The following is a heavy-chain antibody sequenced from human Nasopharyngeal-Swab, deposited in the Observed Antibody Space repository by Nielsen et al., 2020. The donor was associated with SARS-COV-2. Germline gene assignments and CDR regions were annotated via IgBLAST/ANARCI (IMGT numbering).Heavy chain of an antibody. V-gene: IGHV3-30-3*01. D-gene: IGHD6-19*01. J-gene: IGHJ4*02. Sequence: GGSLRLSCAASGFTFSSYAMHWVRQAPGKGLEWVAVISYDGSNKYYADFVKGRFTISRDNSKNTLYLQMNSLRAEDTAVYYCARDSAVAGRGRVPGYWGQGTLVTVSS. CDR2: ISYDGSNK. CDR3: ARDSAVAGRGRVPGY. CDR1: GFTFSSYA.